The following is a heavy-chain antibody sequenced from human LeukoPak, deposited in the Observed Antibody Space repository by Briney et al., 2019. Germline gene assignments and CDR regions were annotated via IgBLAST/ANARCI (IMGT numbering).Heavy chain of an antibody. D-gene: IGHD2-2*01. CDR3: AKPTKRGYCSSTSCTDAFDI. J-gene: IGHJ3*02. CDR2: ISGSGGST. Sequence: GGSLRLSCAASGFTFSSYAMGWVRQAPGKGLEWVSAISGSGGSTYYADSMKGRFTISRDNSKNTLYLQMNSLRAEDTAVYYCAKPTKRGYCSSTSCTDAFDIWSQGTMVTVSS. CDR1: GFTFSSYA. V-gene: IGHV3-23*01.